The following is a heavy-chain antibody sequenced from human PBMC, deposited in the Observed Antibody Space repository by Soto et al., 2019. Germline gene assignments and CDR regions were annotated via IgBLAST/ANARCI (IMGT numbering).Heavy chain of an antibody. CDR1: GFTFSSYG. D-gene: IGHD6-13*01. V-gene: IGHV3-33*01. Sequence: GGSLRLSCAASGFTFSSYGMHWVRQAPGKGLEWVAVIWYDGSNKYYADSVKGRFTISRDNSKNTLYLQMNSLRAEDTAVYYCARDWVSSSWYTDYGMDVWGQGTTVTVSS. CDR3: ARDWVSSSWYTDYGMDV. CDR2: IWYDGSNK. J-gene: IGHJ6*02.